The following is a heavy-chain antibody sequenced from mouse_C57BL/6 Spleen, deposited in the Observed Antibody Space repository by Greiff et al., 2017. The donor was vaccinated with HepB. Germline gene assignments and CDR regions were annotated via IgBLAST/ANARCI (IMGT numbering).Heavy chain of an antibody. Sequence: QVQLQQPGAELVMPGASVKLSCKASGYTFTSYWMHWVKQRPGKGLEWIGEIDPSASYTNYNQKFKGKSTLTVDKSSSTAYMQLSILTSKDSAVYYCARTLTTAFHYYFDYWGQGTTLTVSS. D-gene: IGHD1-2*01. CDR3: ARTLTTAFHYYFDY. CDR1: GYTFTSYW. V-gene: IGHV1-69*01. CDR2: IDPSASYT. J-gene: IGHJ2*01.